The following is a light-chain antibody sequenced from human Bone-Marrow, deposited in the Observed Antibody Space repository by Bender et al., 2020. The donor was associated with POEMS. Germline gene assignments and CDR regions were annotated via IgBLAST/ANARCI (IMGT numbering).Light chain of an antibody. CDR1: ALPKQY. CDR3: QVWDSSSDHWV. Sequence: SYVLTQPSSVSVSPGQTARITCSGDALPKQYTYWYQQKPGQAPVVVIYKDSERPSGIPERFSGSNSGNTATLTISRVEAGDEADYFCQVWDSSSDHWVFGGGTKLTVL. V-gene: IGLV3-25*02. J-gene: IGLJ3*02. CDR2: KDS.